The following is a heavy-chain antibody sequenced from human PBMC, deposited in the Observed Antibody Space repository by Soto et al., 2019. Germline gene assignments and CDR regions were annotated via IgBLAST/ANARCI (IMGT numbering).Heavy chain of an antibody. Sequence: GGSLRLSCAASGFTFSSYSMNWVRQAPGKGLEWVSSIRYNGSNKYYADSVKGRFTISRDNSKNTLYLQMNSLRAEDTAVYYCARDALGVPRLYYYGSGSPLYYFDYWGQGTLVTVSS. J-gene: IGHJ4*02. CDR3: ARDALGVPRLYYYGSGSPLYYFDY. V-gene: IGHV3-30*02. D-gene: IGHD3-10*01. CDR1: GFTFSSYS. CDR2: IRYNGSNK.